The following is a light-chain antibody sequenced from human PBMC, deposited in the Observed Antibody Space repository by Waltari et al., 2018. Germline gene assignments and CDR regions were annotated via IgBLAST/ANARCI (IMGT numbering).Light chain of an antibody. J-gene: IGKJ4*01. CDR2: GAS. CDR3: QQYNVWPPLT. CDR1: QSIHDN. V-gene: IGKV3-15*01. Sequence: EIVMTQSPAPLSVSQGERVTLYCRASQSIHDNLAWYQQKPGQAPRLLIFGASTRATGIPARFRGSGSGAEFTRTITSLQSEDCAVYYCQQYNVWPPLTFGGGTKVEIK.